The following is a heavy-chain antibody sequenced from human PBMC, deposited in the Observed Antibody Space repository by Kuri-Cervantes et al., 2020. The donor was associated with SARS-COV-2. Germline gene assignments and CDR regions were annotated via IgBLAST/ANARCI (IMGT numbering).Heavy chain of an antibody. Sequence: GGSLKISCAASGFTFSSYEMNWVRQAPGKGLEWVSYISSSGSTIYYADSVKGRFTISRDNAKNSLYLQMNSLRAEDTAVYYCARDGGLIVVVPAADYGMDVWGQGTTVTVSS. J-gene: IGHJ6*01. D-gene: IGHD2-2*01. CDR3: ARDGGLIVVVPAADYGMDV. CDR1: GFTFSSYE. V-gene: IGHV3-48*03. CDR2: ISSSGSTI.